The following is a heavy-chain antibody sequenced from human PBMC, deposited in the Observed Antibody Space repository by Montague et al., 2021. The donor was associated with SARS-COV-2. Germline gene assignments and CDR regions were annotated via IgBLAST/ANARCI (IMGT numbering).Heavy chain of an antibody. Sequence: CAISGDSVSSNTATWNWIRQSPSIGLERLGRTYYRSKWYHDYAISLKSRITINPDTSKNQFSLQLSSVAPEDTAVFYCARTTTRMLYPENAFGIWGQGTMVTVSS. CDR2: TYYRSKWYH. CDR3: ARTTTRMLYPENAFGI. CDR1: GDSVSSNTAT. J-gene: IGHJ3*02. D-gene: IGHD2-15*01. V-gene: IGHV6-1*01.